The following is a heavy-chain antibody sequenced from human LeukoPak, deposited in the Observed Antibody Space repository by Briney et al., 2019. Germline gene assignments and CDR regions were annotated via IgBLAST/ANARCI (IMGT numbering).Heavy chain of an antibody. CDR1: GGSLSTYY. J-gene: IGHJ6*02. CDR2: IYYSGST. V-gene: IGHV4-59*01. Sequence: SETLSLTCSVSGGSLSTYYWSWIRQPPGKGLEWIGYIYYSGSTNYNPSLKSRVIISVDTSKNQFSLDLTSVTAADSAVYFCARSYSNFYYGMDVWGQGTTVTVSS. D-gene: IGHD4-11*01. CDR3: ARSYSNFYYGMDV.